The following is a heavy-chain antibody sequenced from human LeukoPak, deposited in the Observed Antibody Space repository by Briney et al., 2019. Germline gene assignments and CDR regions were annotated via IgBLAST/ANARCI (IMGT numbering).Heavy chain of an antibody. CDR1: GGSISSSYY. D-gene: IGHD2-15*01. Sequence: SETLSLTCTVSGGSISSSYYWGWIRQPPGKGLEWIGSIYYSGSTYYNPSLKSRVTISVDTSKNQFSLKLSSVTAADTAVYYCARHMGGSCYRPLDYWGQGTLVTVSS. CDR3: ARHMGGSCYRPLDY. V-gene: IGHV4-39*01. J-gene: IGHJ4*02. CDR2: IYYSGST.